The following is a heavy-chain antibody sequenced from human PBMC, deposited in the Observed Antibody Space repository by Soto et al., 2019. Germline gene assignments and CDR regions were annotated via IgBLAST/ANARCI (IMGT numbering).Heavy chain of an antibody. CDR1: GGTFSSYA. D-gene: IGHD3-22*01. J-gene: IGHJ1*01. V-gene: IGHV1-69*13. CDR2: IIPIFGTA. CDR3: ASTHTYYYDSRSAEYFQH. Sequence: SVKVSCKASGGTFSSYAISWVRQAPGQGLEWMGGIIPIFGTANYAQKFQGRVTITADESTSTAYMELSSLRSEDTAVYYCASTHTYYYDSRSAEYFQHWGQGTLVTVSS.